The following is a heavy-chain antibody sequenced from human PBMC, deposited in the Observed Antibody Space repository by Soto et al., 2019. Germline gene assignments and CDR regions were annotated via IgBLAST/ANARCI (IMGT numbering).Heavy chain of an antibody. CDR2: ISAYNGNT. J-gene: IGHJ6*02. D-gene: IGHD1-7*01. CDR1: GYTFTSYG. CDR3: ARGVGNWNYLLSYYGMDV. Sequence: GASVKVSCKASGYTFTSYGISWVRQAPGQGLEWMGWISAYNGNTNYAQKLQGRVTMTTDTSTSTAYMELRSLRSDDTAVYYCARGVGNWNYLLSYYGMDVWGQGTTVTVSS. V-gene: IGHV1-18*04.